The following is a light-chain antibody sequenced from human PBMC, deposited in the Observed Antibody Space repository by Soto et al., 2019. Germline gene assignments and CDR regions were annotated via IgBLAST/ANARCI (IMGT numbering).Light chain of an antibody. CDR2: DVT. Sequence: QSVLTQPPSASGSPGQSVTISCTGTSSDVGGYDYVSWYQQHPGKAPKLMIYDVTKRPSGVPDRFPGSKSANTASLTVSGLQAEDEADYYCSSYAGTHIVFGTGTKVTVL. V-gene: IGLV2-8*01. CDR3: SSYAGTHIV. J-gene: IGLJ1*01. CDR1: SSDVGGYDY.